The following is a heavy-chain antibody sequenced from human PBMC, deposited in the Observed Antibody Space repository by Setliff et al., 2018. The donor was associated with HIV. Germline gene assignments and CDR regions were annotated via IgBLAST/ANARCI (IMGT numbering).Heavy chain of an antibody. CDR2: INPTSGWT. D-gene: IGHD3-16*01. J-gene: IGHJ4*02. CDR1: GNTFNNKY. Sequence: ASVMVSCKASGNTFNNKYMYWVRQARGQGLEWMGIINPTSGWTSYAQKFQGRVTMTSDMSTNTVYMELTSLTSEDTAVYYCAGDPGGFCTYWGQGTLVTVSS. CDR3: AGDPGGFCTY. V-gene: IGHV1-46*02.